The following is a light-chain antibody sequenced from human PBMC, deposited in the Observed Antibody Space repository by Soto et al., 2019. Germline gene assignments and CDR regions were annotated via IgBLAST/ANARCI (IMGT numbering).Light chain of an antibody. CDR1: SSNIGSNY. CDR2: RNN. J-gene: IGLJ2*01. Sequence: SALTQPPSASGTPGQRVTISCSGSSSNIGSNYVYWYQQLPGTAPKLLIYRNNQRPSGVPDRFSGSKSGTSASLAISGLRSEDEADYYCAAWDDSLSGVVFGGGTQLTVL. CDR3: AAWDDSLSGVV. V-gene: IGLV1-47*01.